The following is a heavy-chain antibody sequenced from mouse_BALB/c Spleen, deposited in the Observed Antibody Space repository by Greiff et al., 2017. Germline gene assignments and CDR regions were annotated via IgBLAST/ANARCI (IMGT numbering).Heavy chain of an antibody. CDR1: GFTFSSYA. CDR2: ISSGGST. V-gene: IGHV5-6-5*01. Sequence: EVKLVESGGGLVKPGGSLKLSCAASGFTFSSYAMSWVRQTPEKRLEWVASISSGGSTYYPDSVKGRFTISRDNARNILYLQMSSLRSEDTAMYYCARGDYGSSYVHAMDYWGQGTSVTVSS. CDR3: ARGDYGSSYVHAMDY. J-gene: IGHJ4*01. D-gene: IGHD1-1*01.